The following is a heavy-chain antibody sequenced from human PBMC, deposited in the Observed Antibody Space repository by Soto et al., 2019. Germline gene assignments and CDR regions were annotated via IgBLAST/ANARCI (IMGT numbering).Heavy chain of an antibody. CDR1: GCTLSEVS. Sequence: ASVKVSCKVSGCTLSEVSIHWVRQTPGKGLEWMGGFDPENDETSYAQQFQGRVTLTEDTSTDTAYLELSSLRSEDTAIYYCAIAAYCSGATCYSGYNWFDPWGEGTQVTVSS. J-gene: IGHJ5*02. CDR3: AIAAYCSGATCYSGYNWFDP. CDR2: FDPENDET. D-gene: IGHD2-2*01. V-gene: IGHV1-24*01.